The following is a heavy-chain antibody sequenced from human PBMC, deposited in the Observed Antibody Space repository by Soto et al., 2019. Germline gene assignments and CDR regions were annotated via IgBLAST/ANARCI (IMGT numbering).Heavy chain of an antibody. CDR3: AKPIRTVTTFGWFDP. J-gene: IGHJ5*02. CDR1: GFTFSSYG. D-gene: IGHD3-16*01. Sequence: GGSLRLSCAASGFTFSSYGMHWVRQAPGKGLEWVAVISYDGSNKYYADSVKGRFTISRDNSKNTLYLQMNSLRPEDTAVYYCAKPIRTVTTFGWFDPWGQGTLVTVSS. V-gene: IGHV3-30*18. CDR2: ISYDGSNK.